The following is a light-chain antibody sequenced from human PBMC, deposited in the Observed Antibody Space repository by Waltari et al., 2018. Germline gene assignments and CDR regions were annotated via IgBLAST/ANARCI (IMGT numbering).Light chain of an antibody. J-gene: IGLJ3*02. CDR1: SSDVGFYNY. Sequence: QSALTQPASVSGSPGQSITISCTGTSSDVGFYNYVSWYQQHPGKAPKLMIYDVSERPAGVSNRFSASKSGNTASLTISGLQAEDEAYYYCNSYAGSSSWVFGGGTKLTVL. CDR3: NSYAGSSSWV. V-gene: IGLV2-14*01. CDR2: DVS.